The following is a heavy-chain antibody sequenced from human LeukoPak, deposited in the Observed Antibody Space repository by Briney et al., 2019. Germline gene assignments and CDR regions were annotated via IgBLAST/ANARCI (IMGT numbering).Heavy chain of an antibody. CDR3: ARGPRRYCSGGSCYIGVYYFDY. J-gene: IGHJ4*02. Sequence: SETLSLTCTVSGGSISSYYWSWIRQPPGKGLEWIGEINHSGSTNYNPSLKSRVTISVDTSKNQFSLKLSSVTAADTAVYYCARGPRRYCSGGSCYIGVYYFDYWGQGTLVTVSS. V-gene: IGHV4-34*01. CDR2: INHSGST. CDR1: GGSISSYY. D-gene: IGHD2-15*01.